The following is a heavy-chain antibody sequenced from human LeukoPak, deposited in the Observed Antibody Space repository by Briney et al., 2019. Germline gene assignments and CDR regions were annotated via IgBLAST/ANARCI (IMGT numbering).Heavy chain of an antibody. V-gene: IGHV3-21*01. CDR1: GFTFSSYS. CDR3: ARDGGEYYGMEV. J-gene: IGHJ6*02. CDR2: ISSSSSYI. Sequence: GGSLRLYCAASGFTFSSYSMNWVRQAPGQGLEWVSSISSSSSYIYYADPVKGRFTISRDNAKNSLYLQMNSLRAGDTAVYDCARDGGEYYGMEVWGQGTTAAVS. D-gene: IGHD2-21*01.